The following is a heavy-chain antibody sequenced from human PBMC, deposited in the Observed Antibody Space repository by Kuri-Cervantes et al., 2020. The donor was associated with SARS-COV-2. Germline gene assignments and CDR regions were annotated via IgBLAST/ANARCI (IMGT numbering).Heavy chain of an antibody. CDR1: GFIFSNYG. CDR3: ARDERWRYCSGGSCYGDYYYGMDV. CDR2: TSYDGSNA. V-gene: IGHV3-30*03. D-gene: IGHD2-15*01. Sequence: GESLKISCAASGFIFSNYGMHWVRQSPGKGLEWVAFTSYDGSNAYYADSVKGRFTISRDNSKYTLYLQMNSLRDEDTAVYYCARDERWRYCSGGSCYGDYYYGMDVWGQGTTVTVSS. J-gene: IGHJ6*02.